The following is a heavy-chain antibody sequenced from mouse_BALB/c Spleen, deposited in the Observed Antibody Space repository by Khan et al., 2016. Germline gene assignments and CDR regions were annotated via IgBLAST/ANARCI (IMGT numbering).Heavy chain of an antibody. CDR2: INYSGNT. Sequence: EVQLQESGPSLVKPSQTLSLTCSVTGDSITSGYWNWIRQFPGNKLEYMGYINYSGNTYYNPVLKSRISISRDTSKSQQYLQLLSVTTYDTATYYGARSISYDTWFAYWGQGTLVTVSA. J-gene: IGHJ3*01. V-gene: IGHV3-8*02. CDR3: ARSISYDTWFAY. D-gene: IGHD2-12*01. CDR1: GDSITSGY.